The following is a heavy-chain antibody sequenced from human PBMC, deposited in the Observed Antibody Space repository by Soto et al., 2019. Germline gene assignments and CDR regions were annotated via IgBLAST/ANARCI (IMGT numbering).Heavy chain of an antibody. CDR3: ARGLENIVARMVRDHDALAI. D-gene: IGHD5-12*01. CDR2: IIPILGIA. CDR1: GGTFSSYT. Sequence: SVKVSCKASGGTFSSYTISWVRQAPGQGLEWMGRIIPILGIANYAQKVQGRVTITADKSTSTAYMELSSLRSEDTAVYSCARGLENIVARMVRDHDALAIWGQGTMGTVSS. J-gene: IGHJ3*02. V-gene: IGHV1-69*02.